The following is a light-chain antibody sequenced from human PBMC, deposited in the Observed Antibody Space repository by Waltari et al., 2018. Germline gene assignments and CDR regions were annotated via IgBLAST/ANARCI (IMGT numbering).Light chain of an antibody. Sequence: DIQMTQSPSSLSASLGDRVTVTCRASQSVSSYLNCYQQKPGKAPKLLIYAASNLQSWVAPRFSGSGSGAYFSLTISSLQPEDFATYYCQQSYSTLRITFGQGTRLEIK. V-gene: IGKV1-39*01. CDR2: AAS. CDR3: QQSYSTLRIT. J-gene: IGKJ5*01. CDR1: QSVSSY.